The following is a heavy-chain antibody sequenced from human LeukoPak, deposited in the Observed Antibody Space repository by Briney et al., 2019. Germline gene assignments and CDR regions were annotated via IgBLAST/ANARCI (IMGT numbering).Heavy chain of an antibody. CDR1: GGTFSSYT. Sequence: SVKVSCKASGGTFSSYTISWVRQAPGQGLEWMGRIIPILGIANYAQKFQGRVTITADKSTSTAYMELSSLRSEDTAVYYCARGLPYSVRWSILDYWGQGTLVTVSS. CDR3: ARGLPYSVRWSILDY. D-gene: IGHD2-21*01. CDR2: IIPILGIA. J-gene: IGHJ4*02. V-gene: IGHV1-69*02.